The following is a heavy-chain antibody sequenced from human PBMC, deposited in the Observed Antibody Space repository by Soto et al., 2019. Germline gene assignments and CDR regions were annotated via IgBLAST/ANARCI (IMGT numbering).Heavy chain of an antibody. D-gene: IGHD3-3*01. Sequence: ASVTVSCKASGYTFTSYGISWVRQAPGQGLEWMGWISAYNGNTNYAQKLQGRVTMTTDTSTSTAYMELRSLRSDDTAVYYCTTLRQYDFWSGYFGLPPRKDYWGQGTLVTVSS. V-gene: IGHV1-18*01. CDR1: GYTFTSYG. CDR3: TTLRQYDFWSGYFGLPPRKDY. J-gene: IGHJ4*02. CDR2: ISAYNGNT.